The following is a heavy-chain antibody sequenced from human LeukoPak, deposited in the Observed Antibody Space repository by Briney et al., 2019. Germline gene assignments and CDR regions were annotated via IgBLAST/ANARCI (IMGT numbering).Heavy chain of an antibody. CDR2: FNPEDGET. J-gene: IGHJ4*02. CDR3: ATAASSGWPGNFDY. Sequence: ASVKVSCKVSGYTLTELSMHWVRQAPGKGLEWMGGFNPEDGETICAQKFQGRVTMTEDTSTDTAYMELSSLRSEDTAVYYCATAASSGWPGNFDYWGQGTLVTVSS. CDR1: GYTLTELS. D-gene: IGHD6-19*01. V-gene: IGHV1-24*01.